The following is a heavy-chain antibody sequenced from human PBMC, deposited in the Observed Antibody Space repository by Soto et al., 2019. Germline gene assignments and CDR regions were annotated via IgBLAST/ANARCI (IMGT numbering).Heavy chain of an antibody. V-gene: IGHV4-31*03. CDR1: GGSISSGDYY. CDR2: SYYTGSA. CDR3: ARDFHTALTKYWFDS. D-gene: IGHD4-4*01. J-gene: IGHJ5*01. Sequence: QVQLQESGPGLVKPSQTLSLTCTVSGGSISSGDYYWSWLRQHPQKGLEWIGYSYYTGSAYYNPSLKRRVTMSVDTSKSHFSLRVNSVTAADTAVYYCARDFHTALTKYWFDSWGQGTLVTVSS.